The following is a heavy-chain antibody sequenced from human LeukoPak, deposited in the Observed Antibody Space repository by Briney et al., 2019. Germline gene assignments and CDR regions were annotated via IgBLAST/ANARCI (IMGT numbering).Heavy chain of an antibody. V-gene: IGHV3-21*01. Sequence: GGSLRLSCAASGFTLSRYSMDWVRQAPGKGLEWVSSISSSSTYIYYADSVKGRFTISRDNAKNSLYLQMNSLRAEDTAVYYCARDQSPFVWGQGTLVTVSS. CDR2: ISSSSTYI. CDR3: ARDQSPFV. CDR1: GFTLSRYS. J-gene: IGHJ4*02.